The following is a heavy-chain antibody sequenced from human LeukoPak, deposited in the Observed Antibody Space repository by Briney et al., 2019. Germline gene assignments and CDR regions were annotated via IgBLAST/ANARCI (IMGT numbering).Heavy chain of an antibody. Sequence: PGRSLRLSCAASGFTSRNYYMHWVRQAPGKGLEWVAVISLDGNNEYYADSVKGRFSLSRDNSMNTLYLQLNSLRTEDTAMYYCARDLSGHWTYDYWGQGTLVTVSS. D-gene: IGHD1-1*01. CDR3: ARDLSGHWTYDY. CDR2: ISLDGNNE. CDR1: GFTSRNYY. V-gene: IGHV3-30-3*01. J-gene: IGHJ4*01.